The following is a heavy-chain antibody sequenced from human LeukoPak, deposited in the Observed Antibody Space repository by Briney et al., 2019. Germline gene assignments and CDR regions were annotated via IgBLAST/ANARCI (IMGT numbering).Heavy chain of an antibody. CDR3: AREIVRPGGAKDDY. Sequence: PSETLSLTCAVYGGSFSGYYWSWIRQPPGKGLEWIGEINHSGSTNYNPSLKSRVTISVDTSKNQFSLKLSSVTAADTAVYYCAREIVRPGGAKDDYWGQGTLVTVSS. CDR1: GGSFSGYY. J-gene: IGHJ4*02. V-gene: IGHV4-34*01. CDR2: INHSGST. D-gene: IGHD3-10*02.